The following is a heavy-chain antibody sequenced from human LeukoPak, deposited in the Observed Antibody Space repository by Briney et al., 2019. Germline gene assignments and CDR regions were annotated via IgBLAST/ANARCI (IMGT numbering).Heavy chain of an antibody. Sequence: ASVKVSCXVSGYTFTDYYMHWVQQAPGKGLEWMGLVDPEDGETIYAEKFQGRVTITADTSTDTAYMELSSLRSEDTAVYYCATDRGCSSTSCYPSKFDYWGQGTLVTVSS. D-gene: IGHD2-2*01. CDR3: ATDRGCSSTSCYPSKFDY. CDR1: GYTFTDYY. J-gene: IGHJ4*02. V-gene: IGHV1-69-2*01. CDR2: VDPEDGET.